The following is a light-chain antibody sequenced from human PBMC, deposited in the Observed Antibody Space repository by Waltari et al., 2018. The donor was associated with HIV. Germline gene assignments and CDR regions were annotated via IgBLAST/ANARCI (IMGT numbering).Light chain of an antibody. J-gene: IGKJ1*01. CDR1: QTAGEY. CDR2: DAF. CDR3: HQRYDWPLT. Sequence: EIVLTQSPATLSLSPGERATLSCRASQTAGEYLAWYQHKPGQAPRLLIFDAFNRAIGIPARFSGSGSGTDFTLTITSLGPEDSAVYYCHQRYDWPLTFGQGTRVEIK. V-gene: IGKV3-11*01.